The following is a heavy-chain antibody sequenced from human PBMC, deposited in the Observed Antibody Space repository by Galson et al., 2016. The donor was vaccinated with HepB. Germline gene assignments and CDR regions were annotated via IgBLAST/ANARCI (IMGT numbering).Heavy chain of an antibody. D-gene: IGHD4-17*01. Sequence: ETLSLTCSVPGGSISDYYWNWIRQTPGKGPEWIGQTYYSGYTNYSPSLKSRVTISLDSSQNQIPLRVRSVTAADTAVYYCARALRGTTSFFEYWGQGVLVTVSS. V-gene: IGHV4-59*01. CDR1: GGSISDYY. CDR3: ARALRGTTSFFEY. J-gene: IGHJ4*02. CDR2: TYYSGYT.